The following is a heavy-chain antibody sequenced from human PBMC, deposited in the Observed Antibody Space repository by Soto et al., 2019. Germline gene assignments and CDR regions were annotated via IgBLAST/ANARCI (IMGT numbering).Heavy chain of an antibody. CDR3: AGSDFWSGYTAFDY. CDR2: IYSGGST. J-gene: IGHJ4*02. V-gene: IGHV3-66*01. Sequence: GGSLRLSCAASGFTVSSNYMSWVRQAPGKGLEWVSVIYSGGSTYYADSVKGRFTISRDNSKNTLYLQMNSLRAEDTAVYYCAGSDFWSGYTAFDYWGQGTLVTVSS. CDR1: GFTVSSNY. D-gene: IGHD3-3*01.